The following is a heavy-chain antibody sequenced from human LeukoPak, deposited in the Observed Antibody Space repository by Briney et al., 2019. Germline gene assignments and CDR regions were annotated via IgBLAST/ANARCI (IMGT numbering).Heavy chain of an antibody. D-gene: IGHD5-12*01. CDR1: GGTFSSYA. V-gene: IGHV1-69*04. Sequence: GSSVKVSCKASGGTFSSYAISWVRQAPGQGLEWMGRIIPILGIANYAQKFQGRVTITADKSTSTAYMELSSLRSEDTAVYYCARDLGIVASNYWGQGTLVTVSS. CDR2: IIPILGIA. J-gene: IGHJ4*02. CDR3: ARDLGIVASNY.